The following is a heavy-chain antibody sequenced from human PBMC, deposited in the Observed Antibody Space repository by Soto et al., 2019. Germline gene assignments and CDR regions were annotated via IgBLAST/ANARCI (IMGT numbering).Heavy chain of an antibody. CDR2: INHSGST. Sequence: SETLSLTCAVYGGSFSGYYWSWIRQPPGKGLEWIGEINHSGSTNYNPSLKSRVTISVDTSKNQFSLKVSSVTAADTAVYYCARETYGDYVGYFDPWGQGTLVTVSS. J-gene: IGHJ5*02. V-gene: IGHV4-34*01. CDR1: GGSFSGYY. D-gene: IGHD4-17*01. CDR3: ARETYGDYVGYFDP.